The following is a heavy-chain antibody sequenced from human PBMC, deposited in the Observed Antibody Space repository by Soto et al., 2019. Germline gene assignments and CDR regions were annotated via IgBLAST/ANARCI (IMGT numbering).Heavy chain of an antibody. CDR1: GYTFPDRY. CDR3: ALAVVTAPDAFDI. V-gene: IGHV1-45*02. J-gene: IGHJ3*02. D-gene: IGHD2-21*02. Sequence: SVKVSCKASGYTFPDRYLHWLRQAPGQALEWMGWITPFNGNTNYAQKFQDRVTITGDRSMSTAYMELSSLRSEDTAMYYCALAVVTAPDAFDIWGQGTMVTVSS. CDR2: ITPFNGNT.